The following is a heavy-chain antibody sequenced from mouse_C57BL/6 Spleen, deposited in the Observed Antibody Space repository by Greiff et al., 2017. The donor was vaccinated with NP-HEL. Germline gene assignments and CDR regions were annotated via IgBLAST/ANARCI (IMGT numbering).Heavy chain of an antibody. V-gene: IGHV1-82*01. CDR2: IYPGDGDT. J-gene: IGHJ3*01. CDR3: AREEGYSAGFAY. D-gene: IGHD2-3*01. Sequence: VQLQQSGPELVKPGASVKLSCKASGYAFSSSWMNWVKQRPGKGLEWIGRIYPGDGDTNYNGKFKGKATLTADTSSSTACMQLSSLTSEDSAVYIYAREEGYSAGFAYWGQGTLVTVSA. CDR1: GYAFSSSW.